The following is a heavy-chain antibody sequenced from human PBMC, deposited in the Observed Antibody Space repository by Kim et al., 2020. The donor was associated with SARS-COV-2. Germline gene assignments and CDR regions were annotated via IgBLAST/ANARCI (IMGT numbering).Heavy chain of an antibody. CDR3: ARGRIGVVPSPILGLGPFWTSFSMDV. D-gene: IGHD2-2*02. CDR1: GESFSDYY. CDR2: INHSGST. J-gene: IGHJ6*03. Sequence: SETLSLTCAVYGESFSDYYWSWIRRPPGKGLEWIGEINHSGSTNYNPSLKSRVTISVDTSKNQFSLKVTSLTAADTAVYYCARGRIGVVPSPILGLGPFWTSFSMDVWGRGATVPVSS. V-gene: IGHV4-34*01.